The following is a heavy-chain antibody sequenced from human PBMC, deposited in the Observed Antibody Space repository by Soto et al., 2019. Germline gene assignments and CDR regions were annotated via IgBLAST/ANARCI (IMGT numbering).Heavy chain of an antibody. CDR1: GGSVSSGGYY. Sequence: NPSETLSLTCTVSGGSVSSGGYYWSWIRQPPGKGLEWIGYISYSGSTNYNPSLKSRVTISIDTSKNQFSLKLSSLTAADTAVYYCARAIDYYDSSGWGNWFDPWGQGTLVTVSS. D-gene: IGHD3-22*01. J-gene: IGHJ5*02. V-gene: IGHV4-61*08. CDR3: ARAIDYYDSSGWGNWFDP. CDR2: ISYSGST.